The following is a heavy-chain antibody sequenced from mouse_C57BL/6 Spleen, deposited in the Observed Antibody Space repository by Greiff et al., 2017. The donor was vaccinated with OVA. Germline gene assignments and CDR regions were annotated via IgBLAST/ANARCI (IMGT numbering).Heavy chain of an antibody. CDR2: IYPGAGDT. V-gene: IGHV1-80*01. CDR3: ARRGYDYAMDY. Sequence: QVQLQQSGAELVKPGASVKISCKASGYAFSSYWMNWVKQRPGKGLEWIGQIYPGAGDTNYNGKFKGKATLTADKSSSTAYMQLSSLTSEDSAVYFCARRGYDYAMDYWGQGTSVTVSS. J-gene: IGHJ4*01. D-gene: IGHD2-2*01. CDR1: GYAFSSYW.